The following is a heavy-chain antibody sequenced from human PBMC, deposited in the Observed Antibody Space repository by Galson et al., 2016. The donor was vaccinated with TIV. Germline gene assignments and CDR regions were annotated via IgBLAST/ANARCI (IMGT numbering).Heavy chain of an antibody. Sequence: TLSLTCTVSGVSINDFHWSWIRQTAGKSMEWIGRMYAGGSTNYNPSLKSRVSMSIDTSKNQIFLNLRSVTDADPAVYYCARAEKWSAPEFDSWGRGTLVTVSS. CDR1: GVSINDFH. CDR2: MYAGGST. CDR3: ARAEKWSAPEFDS. J-gene: IGHJ4*02. V-gene: IGHV4-4*07. D-gene: IGHD1-14*01.